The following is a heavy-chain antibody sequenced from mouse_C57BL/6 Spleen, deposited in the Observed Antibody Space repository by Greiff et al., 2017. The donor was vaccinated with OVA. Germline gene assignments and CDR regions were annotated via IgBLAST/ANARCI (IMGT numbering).Heavy chain of an antibody. CDR2: IDPETGGT. CDR1: GYTFTDYE. Sequence: VQLQQSGAELVRPGASVTLSCKASGYTFTDYEMNWVKQTPVHGLEWIGAIDPETGGTAYNQKFKGKAILTADKSSSTAYMELRSLTSEDSAVYYGTRNYGRTYDYAMDYWGQGTSVTVSS. CDR3: TRNYGRTYDYAMDY. V-gene: IGHV1-15*01. J-gene: IGHJ4*01. D-gene: IGHD1-1*01.